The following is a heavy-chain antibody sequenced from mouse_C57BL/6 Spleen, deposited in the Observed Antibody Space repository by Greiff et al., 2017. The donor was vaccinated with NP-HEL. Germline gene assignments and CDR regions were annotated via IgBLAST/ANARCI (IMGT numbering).Heavy chain of an antibody. CDR1: GYTFTSYW. V-gene: IGHV1-52*01. D-gene: IGHD1-1*01. CDR2: IDPSDSET. Sequence: QVQLQQPGAELVRPGSSVKLSCKASGYTFTSYWMHWVKQRPIQGLEWIGNIDPSDSETHYNQKFKDKATLTVDKSSSTAYMQLSSLTSEDSAVYYCARAYYYGTPAWFAYWGQGTLVTVSA. CDR3: ARAYYYGTPAWFAY. J-gene: IGHJ3*01.